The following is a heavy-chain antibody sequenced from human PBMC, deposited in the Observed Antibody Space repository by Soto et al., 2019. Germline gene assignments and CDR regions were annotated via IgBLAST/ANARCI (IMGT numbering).Heavy chain of an antibody. J-gene: IGHJ3*02. D-gene: IGHD2-2*01. V-gene: IGHV3-74*03. CDR3: AREAGYCSRTSCYRRAFDT. Sequence: EVQLVESGGDLVQPGGSLRLSCAASGFTFSGHWMHWVRQVPGKGLEWVSRINTDGGSSAYADSVKGPFTISRDNAKNTLYLQRKGLRAEDTAVYYCAREAGYCSRTSCYRRAFDTWGQGTTVTVSS. CDR2: INTDGGSS. CDR1: GFTFSGHW.